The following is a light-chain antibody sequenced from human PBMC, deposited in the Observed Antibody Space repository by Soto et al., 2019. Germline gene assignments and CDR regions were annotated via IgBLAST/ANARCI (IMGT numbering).Light chain of an antibody. V-gene: IGKV3-20*01. CDR3: QQYGDYNSPRYS. CDR1: QSVSSNY. J-gene: IGKJ2*03. Sequence: EIVLTQSPGTLSLSPGDRVTLSCRASQSVSSNYLAWYQQKPGQAPRLLIYATSARATGIPDRFSGSGSGTDFTLTISRLEPEDFPMYYCQQYGDYNSPRYSFGQGTRLEI. CDR2: ATS.